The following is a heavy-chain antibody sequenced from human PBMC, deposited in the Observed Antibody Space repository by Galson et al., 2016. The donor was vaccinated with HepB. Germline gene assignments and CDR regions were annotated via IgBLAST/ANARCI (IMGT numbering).Heavy chain of an antibody. CDR2: ISGSGGSA. J-gene: IGHJ4*02. V-gene: IGHV3-23*01. Sequence: SLRLSCAASGFTFSNYAMNWVRQAPGKGLEWVSAISGSGGSAYSADSVKGRFTISRDNSKNTLNLQMNNLRVEDTAVYYCAKIKHDNDSPGNSYYFDFWGQGTQVTVSS. CDR1: GFTFSNYA. CDR3: AKIKHDNDSPGNSYYFDF. D-gene: IGHD4-23*01.